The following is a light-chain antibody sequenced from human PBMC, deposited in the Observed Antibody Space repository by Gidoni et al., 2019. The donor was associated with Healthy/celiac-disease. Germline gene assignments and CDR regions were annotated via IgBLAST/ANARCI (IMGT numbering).Light chain of an antibody. Sequence: QSALPQPASVSGSPGQSITISCTGTSSDVGGYNYVSWYQQHPGKAPKLMIYEVSNRPSGVANRCSGAKSGNTAALTSSGLQAEDEADYYCSSYTSSSTLVFGGGTKLTVL. J-gene: IGLJ3*02. CDR3: SSYTSSSTLV. CDR2: EVS. CDR1: SSDVGGYNY. V-gene: IGLV2-14*01.